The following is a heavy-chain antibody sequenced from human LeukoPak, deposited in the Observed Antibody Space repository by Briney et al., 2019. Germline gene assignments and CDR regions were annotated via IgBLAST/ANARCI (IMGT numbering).Heavy chain of an antibody. Sequence: GGSLRLSCVASGFTFYNYAMSWVRQALGRGLEWASSTAGSGISKDYADSVKGRFTISKDKSKNTLYLQMDNLRAEDTGVYFCARLPTFYYDSSGYHYDYWGQGTLVTVSS. CDR1: GFTFYNYA. D-gene: IGHD3-22*01. V-gene: IGHV3-23*01. CDR3: ARLPTFYYDSSGYHYDY. J-gene: IGHJ4*02. CDR2: TAGSGISK.